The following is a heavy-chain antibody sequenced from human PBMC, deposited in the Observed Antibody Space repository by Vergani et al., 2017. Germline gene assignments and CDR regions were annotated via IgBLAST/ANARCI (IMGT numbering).Heavy chain of an antibody. CDR1: GYSFTSYW. J-gene: IGHJ4*02. V-gene: IGHV5-51*01. D-gene: IGHD2-2*01. CDR2: IYPGYSAT. Sequence: EVQLVQSGAEVKKPGESLKISCKGSGYSFTSYWIGWVRQMPGKGLEWIGIIYPGYSATRYSPSFQGHVTIAADKSISTAYLQWSSLKASDTAMYYCARAGWYCSSTSCFYFDYWGQGTLVTVSS. CDR3: ARAGWYCSSTSCFYFDY.